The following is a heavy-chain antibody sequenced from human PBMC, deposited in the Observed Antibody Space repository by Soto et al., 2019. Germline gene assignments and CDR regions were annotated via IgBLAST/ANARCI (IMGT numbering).Heavy chain of an antibody. CDR2: ISYDGSNK. Sequence: GESLKISCAASGFTFSSYAMHWVRQAPGKGLEWVAVISYDGSNKYYADSVKGRFTISRDNSKNTLYLQMNSLRAEDTAVYCCARSGTFRKLDYYGMDVWGQGTTVTVSS. V-gene: IGHV3-30-3*01. CDR1: GFTFSSYA. CDR3: ARSGTFRKLDYYGMDV. D-gene: IGHD1-1*01. J-gene: IGHJ6*02.